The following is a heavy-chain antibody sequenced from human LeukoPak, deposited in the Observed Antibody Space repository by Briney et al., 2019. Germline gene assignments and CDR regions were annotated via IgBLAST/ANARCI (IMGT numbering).Heavy chain of an antibody. CDR3: AKEYSSSFDY. V-gene: IGHV3-23*01. CDR2: ITNTGSNT. D-gene: IGHD6-13*01. CDR1: GFTFSSYA. Sequence: GGSLRLSCAASGFTFSSYAMSWVRQAPGKGLEWVSTITNTGSNTYYADSVKGRFTISRDNSKNTLYLQMNSLRAEDTAVYYCAKEYSSSFDYWGQGTLVAVSS. J-gene: IGHJ4*02.